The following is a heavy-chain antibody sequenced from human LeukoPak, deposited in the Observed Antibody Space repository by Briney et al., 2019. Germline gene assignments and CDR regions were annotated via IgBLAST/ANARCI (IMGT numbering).Heavy chain of an antibody. CDR2: IYSGGST. V-gene: IGHV3-53*01. D-gene: IGHD3-16*01. CDR3: ARDRGGYYRPLSFDY. CDR1: GFTVSSNY. J-gene: IGHJ4*02. Sequence: PGGSLRLSCAASGFTVSSNYMSWVRQAPGKGLEWVSVIYSGGSTYYADSVKGRLTISRDNSKNTLYLQMNSLRAEDTAVYYCARDRGGYYRPLSFDYWGQGTLVTVSS.